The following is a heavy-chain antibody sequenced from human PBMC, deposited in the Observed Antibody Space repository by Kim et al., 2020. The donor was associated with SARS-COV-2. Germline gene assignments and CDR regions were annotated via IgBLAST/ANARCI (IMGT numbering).Heavy chain of an antibody. Sequence: GGSLRLSCAASGFTFSSYWMNWVRQAPGKGLEWVATIKQDGNEKYHVDSVKGRFTISRDNAKNSLHLQLNSLRAEDTAVYYCAGGSGWLVDYWGQGTLVTVSS. D-gene: IGHD6-19*01. CDR2: IKQDGNEK. J-gene: IGHJ4*02. V-gene: IGHV3-7*01. CDR1: GFTFSSYW. CDR3: AGGSGWLVDY.